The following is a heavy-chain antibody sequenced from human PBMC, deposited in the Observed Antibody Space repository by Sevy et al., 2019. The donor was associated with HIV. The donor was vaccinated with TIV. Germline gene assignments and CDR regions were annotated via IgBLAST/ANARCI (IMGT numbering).Heavy chain of an antibody. CDR2: ISSSSSYI. CDR1: GFTFSSYS. Sequence: GGSLRLSCAASGFTFSSYSMNWVRQAPGKGLEWVSSISSSSSYIYYADSVKGRFTISRDNAKNSLYLQMNSLRAEDTAVYYCARVGRANAFDIWGQGTMVTVSS. V-gene: IGHV3-21*01. J-gene: IGHJ3*02. CDR3: ARVGRANAFDI.